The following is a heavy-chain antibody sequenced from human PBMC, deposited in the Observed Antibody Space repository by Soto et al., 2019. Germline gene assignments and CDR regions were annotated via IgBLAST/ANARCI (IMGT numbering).Heavy chain of an antibody. Sequence: LRLSCTASGFTFSNYEMTWVRQAPGKGLEWVSYLSTSGSTMYYADSVKGRFTISRDNAKNSLFLQMNSLRAEDTAVYYCARENSPAGLDVWGQGTTVTVSS. D-gene: IGHD6-13*01. CDR2: LSTSGSTM. CDR3: ARENSPAGLDV. V-gene: IGHV3-48*03. CDR1: GFTFSNYE. J-gene: IGHJ6*02.